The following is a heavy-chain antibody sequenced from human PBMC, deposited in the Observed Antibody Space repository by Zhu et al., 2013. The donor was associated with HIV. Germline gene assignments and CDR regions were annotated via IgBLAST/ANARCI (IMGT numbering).Heavy chain of an antibody. J-gene: IGHJ4*02. CDR2: IVVGSGNT. V-gene: IGHV1-58*01. CDR1: GFTFTSSA. CDR3: AAVPEAGISFPY. Sequence: QLVQSGPEVKKPGTSVKVSCKASGFTFTSSAVQWVRQARGQRLEWIGWIVVGSGNTNYAQRFQERVTITRDMSTSTAYMELSSLRSEDTAVYYCAAVPEAGISFPYWGQGTLVTVSS. D-gene: IGHD6-19*01.